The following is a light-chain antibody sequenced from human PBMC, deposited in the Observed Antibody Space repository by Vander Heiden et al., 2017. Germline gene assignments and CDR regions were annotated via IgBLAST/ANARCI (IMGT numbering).Light chain of an antibody. CDR2: EVI. CDR3: CSFAVGSTYV. Sequence: QSALTQPASVSGSPGHTITISCTGTSSDVGRYDLVSWYQQHPGNAPKLIIYEVIKRPSGVSNRFSGSKSANTASLTISGLQAEDEADYYCCSFAVGSTYVFGTGTKVTVL. J-gene: IGLJ1*01. CDR1: SSDVGRYDL. V-gene: IGLV2-23*02.